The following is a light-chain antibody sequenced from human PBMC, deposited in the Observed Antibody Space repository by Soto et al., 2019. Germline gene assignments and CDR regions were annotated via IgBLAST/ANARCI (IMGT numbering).Light chain of an antibody. CDR3: QQYNNWPGT. CDR1: QSISSN. J-gene: IGKJ1*01. V-gene: IGKV3-15*01. CDR2: AAA. Sequence: EIVMTQSPATLSVSPGERVTLSCRASQSISSNLAWYQQRPGQAPRLLIYAAATRATGIPARFSVSGVGTEFTLTISSLQSEDLAVYYCQQYNNWPGTFGQGTKVEIK.